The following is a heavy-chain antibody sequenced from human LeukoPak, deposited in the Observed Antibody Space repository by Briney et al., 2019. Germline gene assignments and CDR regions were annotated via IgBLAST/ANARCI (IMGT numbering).Heavy chain of an antibody. CDR1: GYTLTELS. Sequence: ASVKVSCKVSGYTLTELSRHWVRQAPGKGLEWMGGFDPEDGETIYAQKFQGRVTMTRDTSTSTVYMELSSLRSEDTAVYYCAAARSCTNGVCGEDYWGQGTLVTVSS. CDR2: FDPEDGET. D-gene: IGHD2-8*01. J-gene: IGHJ4*02. V-gene: IGHV1-24*01. CDR3: AAARSCTNGVCGEDY.